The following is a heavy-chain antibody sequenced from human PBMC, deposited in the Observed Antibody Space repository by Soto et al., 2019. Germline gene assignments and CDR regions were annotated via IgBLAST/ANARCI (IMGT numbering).Heavy chain of an antibody. CDR2: INPSGGST. J-gene: IGHJ6*02. CDR1: AYTFTSYY. V-gene: IGHV1-46*01. D-gene: IGHD6-13*01. CDR3: AREFVAAAGTPHYYYGMDV. Sequence: ASVKVSCKASAYTFTSYYMHWVRQAPGQGLEWMGIINPSGGSTSYAQKFQGRVTMTRDTSTSTVYMELSSLRSEDTAVYYCAREFVAAAGTPHYYYGMDVWGQGTTVTVSS.